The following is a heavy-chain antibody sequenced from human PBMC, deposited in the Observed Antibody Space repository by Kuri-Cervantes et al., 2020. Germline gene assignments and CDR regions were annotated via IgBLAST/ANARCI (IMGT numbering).Heavy chain of an antibody. J-gene: IGHJ4*02. Sequence: SVKVSCKASGGTFSSYAISWVRQAPGQGLEWMGGIIPFLGSTRIAQIFQGRVTITTDTYTTTAFMELRRLRSDDTAVYFCARDDQYYDSSGYLRPFDFWGQGTLVTVSS. D-gene: IGHD3-22*01. V-gene: IGHV1-69*05. CDR2: IIPFLGST. CDR1: GGTFSSYA. CDR3: ARDDQYYDSSGYLRPFDF.